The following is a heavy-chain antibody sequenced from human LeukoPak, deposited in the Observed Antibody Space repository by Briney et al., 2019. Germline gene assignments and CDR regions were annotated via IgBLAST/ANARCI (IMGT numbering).Heavy chain of an antibody. CDR1: GDSVSSNSAA. Sequence: SQTLSLTCAISGDSVSSNSAAWNWIRQSPSRGLEWLGRTYYRSKWYIDYAVSVKSRISINADTSKNQFSLQVNSVTPEDTAVYYCARKLGPYYYFDYWGQGTLVTVSS. CDR2: TYYRSKWYI. V-gene: IGHV6-1*01. D-gene: IGHD7-27*01. J-gene: IGHJ4*02. CDR3: ARKLGPYYYFDY.